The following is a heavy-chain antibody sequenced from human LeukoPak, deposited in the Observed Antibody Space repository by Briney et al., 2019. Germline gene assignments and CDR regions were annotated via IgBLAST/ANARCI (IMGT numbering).Heavy chain of an antibody. CDR1: GFTFSSYS. J-gene: IGHJ3*01. D-gene: IGHD3-22*01. Sequence: GGSLRLSCAVSGFTFSSYSMHWVRQAPGKGLEWVSSISGGSSFIFYADSVKGRFTISRDNAKNLLYLQLSSLRAEDTAVYYCARDYYYDSSGTDAFDVWGQGTMVTVSS. CDR3: ARDYYYDSSGTDAFDV. V-gene: IGHV3-21*01. CDR2: ISGGSSFI.